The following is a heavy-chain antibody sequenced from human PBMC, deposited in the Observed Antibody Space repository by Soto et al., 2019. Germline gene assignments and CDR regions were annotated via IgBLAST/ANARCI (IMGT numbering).Heavy chain of an antibody. CDR3: SSGAVAASVYYYGMDV. D-gene: IGHD6-19*01. V-gene: IGHV3-23*01. Sequence: GGSLRLSCAASGFTFSSYAMSWVRQAPGKGLEWVSVISGSGGTTYYVDSVKGRFTISRDNSKNTLYLQMNSLRAEDTAVYYCSSGAVAASVYYYGMDVWGQGTTVTVSS. CDR1: GFTFSSYA. J-gene: IGHJ6*02. CDR2: ISGSGGTT.